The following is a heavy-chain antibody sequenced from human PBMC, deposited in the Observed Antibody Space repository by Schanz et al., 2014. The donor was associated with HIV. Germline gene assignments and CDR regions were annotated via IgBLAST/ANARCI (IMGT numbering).Heavy chain of an antibody. CDR1: GFTFSDYS. D-gene: IGHD3-16*01. J-gene: IGHJ6*02. CDR3: ARDGGEV. V-gene: IGHV3-30-3*01. Sequence: QVQLGQSGGGVVQPGRSLRLSCAASGFTFSDYSMHWVRQAPGKALEWVAVISHDGTNKFYAGSVKDRFTISRDNAKNSLFLQMESLRAEDTAVYYCARDGGEVWGQGTTVTVS. CDR2: ISHDGTNK.